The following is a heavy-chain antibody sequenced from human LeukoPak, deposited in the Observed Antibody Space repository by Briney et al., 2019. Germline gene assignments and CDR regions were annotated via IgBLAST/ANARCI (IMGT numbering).Heavy chain of an antibody. Sequence: TGGSLRLSCAASGFTVSSSYMNWVRQAPGKGLEWVSIIYGGDTTYYAASVKGRFTISRDNSKNTLYLQMNSLRAEDTAVYYCARDLVGATTRRFDYWGQGTLVTVSS. CDR1: GFTVSSSY. CDR2: IYGGDTT. CDR3: ARDLVGATTRRFDY. V-gene: IGHV3-66*01. D-gene: IGHD1-26*01. J-gene: IGHJ4*02.